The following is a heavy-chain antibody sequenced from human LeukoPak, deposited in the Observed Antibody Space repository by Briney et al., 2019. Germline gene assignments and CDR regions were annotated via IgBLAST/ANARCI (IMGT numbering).Heavy chain of an antibody. CDR2: IRYDGSNK. CDR3: AKHPSGGYDSSGYYYFDY. CDR1: VFTYSSYG. D-gene: IGHD3-22*01. Sequence: PGGSLRLSCAASVFTYSSYGMHWVRQAPGKGLEWVAFIRYDGSNKYYADSVKGRFTISRDNSKNTLYLQMNSLRAEDTAVYYCAKHPSGGYDSSGYYYFDYWGQGTLVTVSS. V-gene: IGHV3-30*02. J-gene: IGHJ4*02.